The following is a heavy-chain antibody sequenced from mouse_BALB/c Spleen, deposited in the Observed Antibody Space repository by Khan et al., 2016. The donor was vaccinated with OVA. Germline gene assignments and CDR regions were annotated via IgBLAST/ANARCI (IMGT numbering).Heavy chain of an antibody. J-gene: IGHJ4*01. CDR3: ARDGSRYNYAMDN. D-gene: IGHD1-1*01. CDR2: ISYSGST. Sequence: EVQLQESGPGLVKPSQSLSLTCTVTGYSIPSDYAWNWIRQFPGNKLEWMGYISYSGSTNYNPSLKSRISITRDTSKNQFFLQLNSVTTEDTATYYCARDGSRYNYAMDNWGQGTSVTGSS. CDR1: GYSIPSDYA. V-gene: IGHV3-2*02.